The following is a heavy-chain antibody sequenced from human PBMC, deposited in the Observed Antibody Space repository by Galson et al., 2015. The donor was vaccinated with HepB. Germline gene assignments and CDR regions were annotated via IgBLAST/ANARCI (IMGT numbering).Heavy chain of an antibody. V-gene: IGHV1-18*01. CDR2: ISAYNGNT. Sequence: SVKVSCKASGYTFTSYGISWVRQAPGQGLEWMGWISAYNGNTNYAQKLQGRVTMTTDTSTSTAYMELRSLRSDDTAVYYCARDPGSGWYPYWFDPWGQGTLVTVSS. CDR3: ARDPGSGWYPYWFDP. J-gene: IGHJ5*02. D-gene: IGHD6-19*01. CDR1: GYTFTSYG.